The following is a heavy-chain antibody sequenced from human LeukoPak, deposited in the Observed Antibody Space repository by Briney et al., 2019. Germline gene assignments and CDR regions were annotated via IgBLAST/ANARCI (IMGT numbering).Heavy chain of an antibody. CDR3: AGQNVPTPHDY. CDR2: ISAAGTT. CDR1: TFGDYT. J-gene: IGHJ4*02. V-gene: IGHV4-30-2*01. D-gene: IGHD2-2*01. Sequence: TFGDYTMSWIRQPPGKGLEWIAYISAAGTTFYNPSLKSRVTISLDRFKNQFSLNLTSITAADTAVYYCAGQNVPTPHDYWGQGTQVTVSS.